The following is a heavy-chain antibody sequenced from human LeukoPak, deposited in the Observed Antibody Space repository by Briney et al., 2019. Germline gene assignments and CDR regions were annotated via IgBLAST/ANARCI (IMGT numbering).Heavy chain of an antibody. CDR2: IYYSGST. D-gene: IGHD6-19*01. J-gene: IGHJ5*02. Sequence: PSETLSLTCTVSGGSISSGDYYWGWIRQLPGKGLEWIGYIYYSGSTNYNPSLKSRVTISVDTSKNQFSLKLSSVTAADTAVYYCARGWLATGFDPWGQGTLVTVSS. CDR3: ARGWLATGFDP. V-gene: IGHV4-61*08. CDR1: GGSISSGDYY.